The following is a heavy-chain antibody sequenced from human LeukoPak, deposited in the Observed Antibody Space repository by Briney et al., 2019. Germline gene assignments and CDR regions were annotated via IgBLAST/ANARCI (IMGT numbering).Heavy chain of an antibody. CDR2: INPSGGST. CDR1: RYTFTSYY. CDR3: ARDKSSPEYYYDSSGYYSN. V-gene: IGHV1-46*03. D-gene: IGHD3-22*01. J-gene: IGHJ4*02. Sequence: GASVKVSCKASRYTFTSYYMHWVRQAPGQGLEWMGIINPSGGSTSYAQKFQGRVTMTRDTSTSTVYMELSSLRSEDTAVYYCARDKSSPEYYYDSSGYYSNWGQGTLVTVSS.